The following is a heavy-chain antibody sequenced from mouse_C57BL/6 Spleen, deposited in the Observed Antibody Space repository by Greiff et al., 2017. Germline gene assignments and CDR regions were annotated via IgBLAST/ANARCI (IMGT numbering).Heavy chain of an antibody. V-gene: IGHV1-59*01. CDR2: IDPSDSYT. D-gene: IGHD2-5*01. J-gene: IGHJ2*01. CDR3: ARGAYYSNSGVFDY. CDR1: GYTFTSYW. Sequence: QVQLQQPGAELVRPGTSVKLSCKASGYTFTSYWMHWVKQRPGQGLEWIGVIDPSDSYTNYNQKFKGKATLTVDTSSSTAYMQLSSLTSEDSAVYYCARGAYYSNSGVFDYWGQGTTLTVSS.